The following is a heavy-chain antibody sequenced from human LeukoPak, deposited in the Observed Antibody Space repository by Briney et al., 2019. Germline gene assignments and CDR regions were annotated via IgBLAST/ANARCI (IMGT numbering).Heavy chain of an antibody. D-gene: IGHD6-19*01. J-gene: IGHJ4*02. CDR2: ISGSGGSI. CDR1: AFTFSTYA. CDR3: AKGYSSGWYFFDY. Sequence: GGSLRLSCAASAFTFSTYAMSWVRQAPGKGLEWVSGISGSGGSIYYADSVKGRFTISRDNSKNTLYLQMNSLRAEDTAVYYCAKGYSSGWYFFDYWGQGTLVTVSS. V-gene: IGHV3-23*01.